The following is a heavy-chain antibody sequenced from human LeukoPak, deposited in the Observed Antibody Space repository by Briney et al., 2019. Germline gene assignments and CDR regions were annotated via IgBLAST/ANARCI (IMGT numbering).Heavy chain of an antibody. D-gene: IGHD1-14*01. CDR1: GGFISNYY. V-gene: IGHV4-59*01. CDR3: ARITRPLAPIDY. Sequence: SETLSLTCTVSGGFISNYYWSWIRQPPGKGLEWIGYIYYDGSTNYNPSLKSRATISVDSSKNQLSLKVSSVTAADTALYYCARITRPLAPIDYWGQGALVTVSS. CDR2: IYYDGST. J-gene: IGHJ4*02.